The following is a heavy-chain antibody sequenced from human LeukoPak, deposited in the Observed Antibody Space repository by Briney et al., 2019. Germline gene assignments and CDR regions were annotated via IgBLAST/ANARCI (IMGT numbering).Heavy chain of an antibody. CDR3: ARDQRLGELALSDY. V-gene: IGHV3-33*01. Sequence: GGSLRLSCAASGFTFSSYVMHWVREAPGKGLEWVAVIWYDGSNKYYADSVKGRFIISRDNSKTTLYLQMNSLRAEETAVYYSARDQRLGELALSDYWGQGTLVTASS. CDR1: GFTFSSYV. J-gene: IGHJ4*02. CDR2: IWYDGSNK. D-gene: IGHD1-26*01.